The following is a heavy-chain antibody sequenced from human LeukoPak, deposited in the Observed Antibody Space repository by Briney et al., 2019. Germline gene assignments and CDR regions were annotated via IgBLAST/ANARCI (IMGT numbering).Heavy chain of an antibody. J-gene: IGHJ5*02. CDR3: ARQAPDEGGLRFLEWLFKPNWFDP. D-gene: IGHD3-3*01. CDR2: VYYSGNT. Sequence: SETLSLTCTVSGGSIRSSSYYWGWIRQPPGKGLEWIGSVYYSGNTYYNPSLKSRVTMSVDTSKNQFSLKLSSVTAADAAVYYCARQAPDEGGLRFLEWLFKPNWFDPWGQGTLVTVSS. V-gene: IGHV4-39*01. CDR1: GGSIRSSSYY.